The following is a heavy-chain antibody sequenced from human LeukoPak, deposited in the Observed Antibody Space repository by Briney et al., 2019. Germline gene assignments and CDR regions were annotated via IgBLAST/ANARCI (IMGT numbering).Heavy chain of an antibody. CDR3: VRSGGYCGSIICHVEYFDL. D-gene: IGHD2-2*01. CDR1: GGPISSGSYY. J-gene: IGHJ2*01. Sequence: PSQTLSLTCTVSGGPISSGSYYWSWLRQPAGTGLEWIGRIYTSGSTNYNPSLKTRVTISVDTSKNQFSLKLSSVTAADTSVYYCVRSGGYCGSIICHVEYFDLWGRGTLVSVSS. CDR2: IYTSGST. V-gene: IGHV4-61*02.